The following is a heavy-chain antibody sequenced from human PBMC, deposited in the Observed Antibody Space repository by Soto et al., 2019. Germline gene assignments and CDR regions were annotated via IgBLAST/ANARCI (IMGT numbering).Heavy chain of an antibody. J-gene: IGHJ1*01. Sequence: GGSLRLSCAASGFTFDDYTMHWVRQLPGKGLEWVSLISWDGGKTYYADSVKGRFTISRDNNKSSLYLQMNSLRTEDSALYYCAKAGDSAAKDFEHWGQGTLVTVSS. CDR1: GFTFDDYT. D-gene: IGHD6-13*01. CDR3: AKAGDSAAKDFEH. V-gene: IGHV3-43*01. CDR2: ISWDGGKT.